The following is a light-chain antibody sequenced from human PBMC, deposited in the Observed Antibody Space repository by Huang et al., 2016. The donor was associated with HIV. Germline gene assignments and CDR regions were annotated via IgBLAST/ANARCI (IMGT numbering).Light chain of an antibody. J-gene: IGKJ2*01. CDR3: HQYGDSLQT. V-gene: IGKV3-20*01. CDR2: AAS. CDR1: QGIYSDY. Sequence: IVLTQSPGTLSLSPGERATLSCRASQGIYSDYLAWYQQKPGQAPRLLIYAASSWARGIPGRFSGRGSGTDLTPAIRRQVPEDFALDYCHQYGDSLQTFGQGTKLEIK.